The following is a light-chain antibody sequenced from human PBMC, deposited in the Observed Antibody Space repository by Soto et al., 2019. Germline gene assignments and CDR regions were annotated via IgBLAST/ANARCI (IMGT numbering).Light chain of an antibody. V-gene: IGKV1-39*01. CDR2: GVS. J-gene: IGKJ1*01. CDR3: QHYNSYSEA. CDR1: QSISSS. Sequence: DIQMTQSPSSLCASVGDKVTITCRASQSISSSLNWYQQKSGKAPNLLIYGVSRLQGGVPSRFSGSGSGTEFTLTISSLQPDDFATYYCQHYNSYSEAFGQGTKVDIK.